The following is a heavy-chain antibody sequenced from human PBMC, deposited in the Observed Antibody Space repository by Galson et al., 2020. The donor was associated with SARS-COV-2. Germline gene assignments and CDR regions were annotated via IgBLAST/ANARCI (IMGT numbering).Heavy chain of an antibody. CDR1: GFTFSSYA. CDR2: ITHSGTST. J-gene: IGHJ5*02. CDR3: AKAGVPAAVKWFDP. V-gene: IGHV3-23*01. D-gene: IGHD2-2*01. Sequence: TGGSLRLSCAASGFTFSSYAMSWVRQAPGRGLEWVSTITHSGTSTYYADSVKGRFTISRDNSKNTLYLQMNSLRAEDTAVYYCAKAGVPAAVKWFDPWGQGTLVTVSS.